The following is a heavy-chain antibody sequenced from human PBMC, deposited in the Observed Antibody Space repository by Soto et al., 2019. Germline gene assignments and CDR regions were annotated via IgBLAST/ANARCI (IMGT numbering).Heavy chain of an antibody. D-gene: IGHD6-19*01. Sequence: ASVKVSCKASGYTFTSYGISWVRQAPGQGLEWMGWISAYNGNTNYAQKLQGRVTMTTDTSTSTAYMELRSLRSDDTAVYYCAKQNFAPPDSSGWPFDYWGQGTLVTVSS. CDR2: ISAYNGNT. J-gene: IGHJ4*02. V-gene: IGHV1-18*01. CDR3: AKQNFAPPDSSGWPFDY. CDR1: GYTFTSYG.